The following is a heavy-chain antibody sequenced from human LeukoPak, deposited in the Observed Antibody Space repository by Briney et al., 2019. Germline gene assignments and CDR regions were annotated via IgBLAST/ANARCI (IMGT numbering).Heavy chain of an antibody. CDR1: GGSFSGYY. CDR3: ARRAVIAVAGTNWFDP. J-gene: IGHJ5*02. V-gene: IGHV4-34*01. Sequence: SETLSLTCAVYGGSFSGYYWSWIRQPPGKGLEWIGEINHSGSTNYNPSLKSRVTISVGTSKNLFSLKLSSVTAADTAVYYCARRAVIAVAGTNWFDPWGQGTLVTVSS. D-gene: IGHD6-19*01. CDR2: INHSGST.